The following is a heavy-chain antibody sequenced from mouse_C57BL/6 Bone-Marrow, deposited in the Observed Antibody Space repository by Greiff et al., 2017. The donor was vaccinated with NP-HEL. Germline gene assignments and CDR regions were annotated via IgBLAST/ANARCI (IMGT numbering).Heavy chain of an antibody. J-gene: IGHJ3*01. CDR2: ISSGGSYT. Sequence: EVKLMESGGDLVKPGGSLKLSCAASGFTFSSYGMSWVRQPPDKRLEWVATISSGGSYTYYPDSVKGRFTISRDNAKNTLYLQMSSLKSEDTAMYYCASPYDYDVAWFAYWGQGTLVTVSA. D-gene: IGHD2-4*01. V-gene: IGHV5-6*01. CDR3: ASPYDYDVAWFAY. CDR1: GFTFSSYG.